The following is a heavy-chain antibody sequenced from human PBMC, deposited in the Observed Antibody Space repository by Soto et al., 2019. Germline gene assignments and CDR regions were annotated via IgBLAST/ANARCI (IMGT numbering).Heavy chain of an antibody. CDR2: IIPIFGTA. CDR3: ARCGGDRDYYDSSGYYPFDY. J-gene: IGHJ4*02. CDR1: GGTLSSYA. Sequence: ASVKVSCKASGGTLSSYAISWVRQSPGQGLEWMGGIIPIFGTANYAQKFQGRVTITADESTSTAYMELSSLRSEDTAVYYCARCGGDRDYYDSSGYYPFDYWGQGTLVNAPQ. V-gene: IGHV1-69*13. D-gene: IGHD3-22*01.